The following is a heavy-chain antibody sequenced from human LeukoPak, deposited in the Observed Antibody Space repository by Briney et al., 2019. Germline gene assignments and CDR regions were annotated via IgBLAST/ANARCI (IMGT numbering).Heavy chain of an antibody. CDR2: ISAYNGNT. Sequence: GASVKVSCKASGGTFSSYAISWVRQAPGQGLEWMGWISAYNGNTNYAQKLQGRVTMTTDTSTSTAYMELRSLRSDDTAVYYCARDLPSSDYDFWSGYLFDYWGQGTLVTVSS. CDR3: ARDLPSSDYDFWSGYLFDY. D-gene: IGHD3-3*01. CDR1: GGTFSSYA. V-gene: IGHV1-18*01. J-gene: IGHJ4*02.